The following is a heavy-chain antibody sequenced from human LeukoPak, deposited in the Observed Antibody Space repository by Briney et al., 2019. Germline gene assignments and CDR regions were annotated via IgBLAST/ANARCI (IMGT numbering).Heavy chain of an antibody. CDR1: GFTFDDYG. V-gene: IGHV3-20*04. CDR2: INWNGGST. D-gene: IGHD3-10*01. Sequence: GGSLRLSCAASGFTFDDYGMSWVRQAPGKGLEWDSGINWNGGSTGYADSVKGRFTISRDNAKNSLYLQMNSLRAEDAALYYCARDTYYYGSGSSVDYWGQGTLVTVSS. J-gene: IGHJ4*02. CDR3: ARDTYYYGSGSSVDY.